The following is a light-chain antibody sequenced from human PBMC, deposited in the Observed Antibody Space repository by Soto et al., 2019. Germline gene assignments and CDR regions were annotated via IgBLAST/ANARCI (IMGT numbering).Light chain of an antibody. CDR1: QSVSSSY. V-gene: IGKV3-20*01. CDR3: QQYGSSPLT. Sequence: EIGLTQSPGTLSLSQGERATLSCRASQSVSSSYLAWYQQKPGQAPRLLIYGASSRATGIPDRFSGSGSGTDFTLTISRLEPEDFAVYYCQQYGSSPLTFGGGTKV. CDR2: GAS. J-gene: IGKJ4*01.